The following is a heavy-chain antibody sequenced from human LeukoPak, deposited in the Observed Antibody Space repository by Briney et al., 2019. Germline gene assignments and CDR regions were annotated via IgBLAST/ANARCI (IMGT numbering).Heavy chain of an antibody. CDR1: GFPFDDYG. CDR3: AKDRFFYDSGSKAN. Sequence: PGRSLRLSCVASGFPFDDYGMFWVRQGPGKGLEWVSSISWNSGIIDYADSVKGRFTISRDNAKNSLYLQMNSLRVEDTAFYYCAKDRFFYDSGSKANWGQGTLVTVSS. V-gene: IGHV3-9*01. J-gene: IGHJ4*02. D-gene: IGHD3-22*01. CDR2: ISWNSGII.